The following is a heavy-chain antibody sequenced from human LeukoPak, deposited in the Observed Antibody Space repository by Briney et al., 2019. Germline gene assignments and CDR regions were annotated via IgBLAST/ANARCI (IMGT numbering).Heavy chain of an antibody. D-gene: IGHD3-10*01. CDR2: IIPIFGTA. CDR3: ARGLTYYYGSGSSSFDY. Sequence: ASVKVSCKASGGTCSSYAISWVRQAPGQGLEWMGGIIPIFGTANYAQKFQGRVTITADESTSTAYMELSSLRSEDTAVYYCARGLTYYYGSGSSSFDYWGQGTLVTVSS. CDR1: GGTCSSYA. J-gene: IGHJ4*02. V-gene: IGHV1-69*01.